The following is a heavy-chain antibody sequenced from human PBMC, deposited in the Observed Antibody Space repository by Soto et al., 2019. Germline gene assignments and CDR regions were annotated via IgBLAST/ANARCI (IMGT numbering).Heavy chain of an antibody. CDR1: GGSISSGGYY. V-gene: IGHV4-31*03. Sequence: QVQLQESGPGLVKPSQTLSLTCTVSGGSISSGGYYWSWIRQHPGKGLEWIGYIYYSGSTYYNLSLKSRVTISVDTSKNQCSLKLSSVTAADTAVYYCARFGSSWYGGMDVWGQGTTVTVSS. J-gene: IGHJ6*02. D-gene: IGHD6-13*01. CDR3: ARFGSSWYGGMDV. CDR2: IYYSGST.